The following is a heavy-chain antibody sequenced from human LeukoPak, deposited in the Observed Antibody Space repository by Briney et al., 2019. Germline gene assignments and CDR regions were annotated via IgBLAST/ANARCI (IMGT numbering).Heavy chain of an antibody. CDR1: GGSISSSTYY. V-gene: IGHV4-39*07. Sequence: SETLSLTCPVSGGSISSSTYYWGWIRQPPGKGLEWIGSIFYSGRTYYNPSLKSRVIMSVDTSKNQFSLRLSSVNAADTAVYYCARDILATSIAAPYYWGQGTLVTVSS. CDR3: ARDILATSIAAPYY. J-gene: IGHJ4*02. CDR2: IFYSGRT. D-gene: IGHD6-13*01.